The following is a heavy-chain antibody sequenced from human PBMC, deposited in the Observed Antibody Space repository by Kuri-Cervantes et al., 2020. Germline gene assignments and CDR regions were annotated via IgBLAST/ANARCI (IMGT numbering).Heavy chain of an antibody. CDR2: ISWNSGII. J-gene: IGHJ4*02. D-gene: IGHD2-21*01. V-gene: IGHV3-9*01. CDR3: ARYGGASAQGRDFDY. Sequence: SLKISCAASGFTFDDYGMHWVRQAPGKGLEWVSGISWNSGIIGYADSVKGRFTISRDNAKNSLYLQMNSLRAEDTAIYYCARYGGASAQGRDFDYWGQGTLVTVSS. CDR1: GFTFDDYG.